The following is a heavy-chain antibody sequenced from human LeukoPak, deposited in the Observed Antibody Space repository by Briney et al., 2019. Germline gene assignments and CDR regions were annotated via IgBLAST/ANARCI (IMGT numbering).Heavy chain of an antibody. CDR1: GGSISSYY. D-gene: IGHD2-15*01. CDR2: IYYSGST. Sequence: SETLSLTCTVSGGSISSYYWSWIRQPPGKGLEWIGYIYYSGSTNYNPSLKSRVTISVDTSKNQFSLKLSSVTAADTAVYYCARDKRDCSGGSCYRFIDYWGQGTLVTVSS. J-gene: IGHJ4*02. V-gene: IGHV4-59*12. CDR3: ARDKRDCSGGSCYRFIDY.